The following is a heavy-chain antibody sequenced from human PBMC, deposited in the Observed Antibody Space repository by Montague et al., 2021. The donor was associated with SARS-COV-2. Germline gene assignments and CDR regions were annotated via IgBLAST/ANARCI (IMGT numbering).Heavy chain of an antibody. CDR3: AKETAAIGNPLFDS. Sequence: SLRLSCAASGFTFSSYAMSWVRQAPGKGLEWVSGIVNNGRKSFYADSVKGRFVISRDNSDKMVYLQLSSLRAEDTAIHYCAKETAAIGNPLFDSWGQGTLITVSS. D-gene: IGHD4-23*01. V-gene: IGHV3-23*01. CDR1: GFTFSSYA. CDR2: IVNNGRKS. J-gene: IGHJ4*02.